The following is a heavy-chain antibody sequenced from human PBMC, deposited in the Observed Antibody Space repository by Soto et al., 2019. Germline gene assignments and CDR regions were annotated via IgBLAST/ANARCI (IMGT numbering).Heavy chain of an antibody. Sequence: ASVKGSCKASGYTFTGYYMHWVRQAPGQGLEWMGWINPNSGGTNYAQKFQGRVTMTRDTSISTAYMELSRLRSDDTAVYYCARGPYSGSYKTNWFDPWGQGTLVTVSS. CDR3: ARGPYSGSYKTNWFDP. J-gene: IGHJ5*02. CDR1: GYTFTGYY. CDR2: INPNSGGT. V-gene: IGHV1-2*02. D-gene: IGHD1-26*01.